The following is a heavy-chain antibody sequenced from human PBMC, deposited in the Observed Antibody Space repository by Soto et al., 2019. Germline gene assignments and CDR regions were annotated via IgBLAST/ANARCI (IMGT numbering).Heavy chain of an antibody. D-gene: IGHD5-18*01. V-gene: IGHV3-23*01. CDR1: GFSFGNYA. Sequence: EVQLLESGGDLVQPGGSLRLSCVASGFSFGNYAMNWVRQDPGKGLQWVASISNSGGITYYADSVKGRFTISRDNSENTLFLQLNSLRVEDTAIYYCAKDWMGLGYRFEYWGQGTLVTVSA. CDR3: AKDWMGLGYRFEY. J-gene: IGHJ4*02. CDR2: ISNSGGIT.